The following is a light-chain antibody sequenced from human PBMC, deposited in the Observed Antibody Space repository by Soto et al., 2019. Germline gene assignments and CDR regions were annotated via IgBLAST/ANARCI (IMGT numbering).Light chain of an antibody. CDR3: SSYTSGSTPVV. CDR2: EVS. V-gene: IGLV2-14*01. Sequence: QSALTQPASVSGSPGQSITISCTRTSSDVGGYNYVSWYQQYPGKAPKLMIFEVSNRPSGVSNRFSGSKSGNTASLTISGLQAEDEADYYCSSYTSGSTPVVFGGGTKLTVL. CDR1: SSDVGGYNY. J-gene: IGLJ2*01.